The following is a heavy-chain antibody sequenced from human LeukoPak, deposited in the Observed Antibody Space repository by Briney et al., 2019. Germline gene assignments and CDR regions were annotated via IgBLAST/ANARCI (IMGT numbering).Heavy chain of an antibody. J-gene: IGHJ4*02. D-gene: IGHD6-13*01. Sequence: GGSLRLSCAASGFTFSSYWMHWVRQAPGKGLVWVSRINTDGSSTSYADSVKGRFTISRDNSKNTLYLQMNSLRAEDTAVYYCAKHESMYSSSWSTGGDYWGQGTLVTVSS. V-gene: IGHV3-74*01. CDR1: GFTFSSYW. CDR3: AKHESMYSSSWSTGGDY. CDR2: INTDGSST.